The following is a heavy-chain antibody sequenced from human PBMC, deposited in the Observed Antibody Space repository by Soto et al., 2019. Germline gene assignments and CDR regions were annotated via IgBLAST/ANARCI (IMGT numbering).Heavy chain of an antibody. J-gene: IGHJ4*02. D-gene: IGHD6-25*01. V-gene: IGHV3-7*01. CDR2: IKEDGSDK. Sequence: EVQLVESGGDLVQPGGSLRLSCVASRFTFNTYWMSWVRQAPGKGLEWVANIKEDGSDKYYVDSVKGRFTISRDNAKNLLYLQINSLGAGDTAMYYCARFTRGSSGDYWGQGTLVTVSS. CDR3: ARFTRGSSGDY. CDR1: RFTFNTYW.